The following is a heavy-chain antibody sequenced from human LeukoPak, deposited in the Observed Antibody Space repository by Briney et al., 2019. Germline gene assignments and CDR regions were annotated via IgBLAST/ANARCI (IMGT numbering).Heavy chain of an antibody. CDR1: GFTFSSYS. D-gene: IGHD6-6*01. CDR2: ISSSSSTI. J-gene: IGHJ6*03. Sequence: GGSLRLSCAASGFTFSSYSMNWFRQAPGKGLEGVSYISSSSSTIYYADSVKGRFTVSRDNAKNSLYLQMNSLRAEDTAVYYCARMLAAPDPYYMDVWGKGTTVTVSS. V-gene: IGHV3-48*04. CDR3: ARMLAAPDPYYMDV.